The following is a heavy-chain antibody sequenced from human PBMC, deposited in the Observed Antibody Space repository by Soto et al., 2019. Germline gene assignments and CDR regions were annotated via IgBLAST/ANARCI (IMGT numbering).Heavy chain of an antibody. D-gene: IGHD3-16*01. CDR3: AKDRDMITFGGERPLGE. CDR2: ISAGGGST. V-gene: IGHV3-23*01. Sequence: EVQLLESGGGLVQPGGSLRLSCAASGFTFSNYAMSWVRQAPGKGLEWVSVISAGGGSTYYADSVKGRFTISRDSSKNTLYLQMNSLRVEDTAVYYCAKDRDMITFGGERPLGEWGQGTLVTVSS. CDR1: GFTFSNYA. J-gene: IGHJ4*02.